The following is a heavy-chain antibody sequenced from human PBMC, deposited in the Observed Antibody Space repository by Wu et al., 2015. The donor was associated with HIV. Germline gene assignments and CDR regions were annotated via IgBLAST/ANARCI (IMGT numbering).Heavy chain of an antibody. CDR1: GGAFSNYA. CDR3: ARAGVEYYGSGSYSDWFDP. CDR2: IIPIFGTA. D-gene: IGHD3-10*01. J-gene: IGHJ5*02. V-gene: IGHV1-69*13. Sequence: QLVQSGAEVKKPGSSVKVSCKASGGAFSNYAFSWVRQAPGQGLEWMGKIIPIFGTANYAQKFRGRVTITADESTSTAYMELSSLTSEDTAVYYCARAGVEYYGSGSYSDWFDPWGQGTLVTVSS.